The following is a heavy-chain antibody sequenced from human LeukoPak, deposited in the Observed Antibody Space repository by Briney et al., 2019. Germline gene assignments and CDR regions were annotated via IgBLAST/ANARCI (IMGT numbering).Heavy chain of an antibody. CDR3: GRGGYDVDV. CDR2: IRTDGTT. J-gene: IGHJ6*02. D-gene: IGHD3-16*01. CDR1: GFTFSTYS. V-gene: IGHV3-66*01. Sequence: GGSLRLSCAASGFTFSTYSMNWVRQAPGKGLEWVSTIRTDGTTIYADSVKGRFTISRNTSKNTLYLQMNSLRAEDTAVYYCGRGGYDVDVWGQGTTVSVSS.